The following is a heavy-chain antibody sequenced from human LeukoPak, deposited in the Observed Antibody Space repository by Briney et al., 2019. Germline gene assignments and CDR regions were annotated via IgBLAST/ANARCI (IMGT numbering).Heavy chain of an antibody. CDR1: GFTFSSYA. V-gene: IGHV3-30-3*01. Sequence: GGSLRLSCAASGFTFSSYAMHWVRQAPGKGLEWVAVISYDGSNKYYADSVKGRFTISRDNSKNTLYLQMNSLRAEDTAVYYCAKGKWFETSGALDIWGQGTMVTVSS. D-gene: IGHD3-10*01. CDR2: ISYDGSNK. J-gene: IGHJ3*02. CDR3: AKGKWFETSGALDI.